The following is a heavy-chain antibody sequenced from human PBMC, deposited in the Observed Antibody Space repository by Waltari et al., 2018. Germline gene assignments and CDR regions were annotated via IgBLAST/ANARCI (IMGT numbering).Heavy chain of an antibody. Sequence: QVQLVQSGAEVKKPGASVKVSCKASGYTFTGYYMHWVRQAPGQGLEWMGRINPNSGGTDYAQKFQDRVTMTRDTSISTAYMELYRLRSDDTAVYYCARDHSGSLNWFDPWGQGTLVTVSS. D-gene: IGHD3-10*01. J-gene: IGHJ5*02. CDR1: GYTFTGYY. V-gene: IGHV1-2*06. CDR3: ARDHSGSLNWFDP. CDR2: INPNSGGT.